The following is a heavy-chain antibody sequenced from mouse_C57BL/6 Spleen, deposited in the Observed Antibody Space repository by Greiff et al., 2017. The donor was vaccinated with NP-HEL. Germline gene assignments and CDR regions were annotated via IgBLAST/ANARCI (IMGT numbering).Heavy chain of an antibody. V-gene: IGHV1-52*01. J-gene: IGHJ4*01. D-gene: IGHD2-12*01. CDR2: IDPSDSET. CDR3: ATDYSYAMDY. CDR1: GYTFTSYW. Sequence: VQLQQPGAELVRPGSSVKLSCKASGYTFTSYWMHWVKQRPIQGLEWIGNIDPSDSETHYNQKFKDKATLTVDKSSSTAYMQLSSLTSEDSAVYYCATDYSYAMDYWGKGTSVTVSS.